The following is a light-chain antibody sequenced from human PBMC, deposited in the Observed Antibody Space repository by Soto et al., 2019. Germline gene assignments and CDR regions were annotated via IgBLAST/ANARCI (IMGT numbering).Light chain of an antibody. CDR1: QDISNF. J-gene: IGKJ5*01. V-gene: IGKV1-39*01. Sequence: DIQMTQSPSDMSASVGDIVTITFRASQDISNFLVWYQQKPGKAPKFLIYAASNLQSGVPSRFSGSGSGTDFTLTVNSLQPEDFATYYCQQGYTSAITFGQGTRLEIK. CDR2: AAS. CDR3: QQGYTSAIT.